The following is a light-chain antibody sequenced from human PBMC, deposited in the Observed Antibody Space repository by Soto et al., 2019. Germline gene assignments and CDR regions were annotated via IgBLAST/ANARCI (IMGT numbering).Light chain of an antibody. J-gene: IGKJ3*01. CDR2: GAS. CDR1: QSVSSSY. CDR3: QQYGSSPVT. V-gene: IGKV3-20*01. Sequence: EIVLTQSPGTLSLSPGERATLSCRASQSVSSSYLAWYQQKPGQAPRLLIYGASSRATGIPDRFSGSGSVTDFTLTISSLEPEDFAVYYCQQYGSSPVTFGPGTKVYIK.